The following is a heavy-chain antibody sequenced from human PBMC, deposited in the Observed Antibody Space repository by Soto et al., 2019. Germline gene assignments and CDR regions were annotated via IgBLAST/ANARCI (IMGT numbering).Heavy chain of an antibody. V-gene: IGHV3-23*01. CDR3: AKEHYYDSCSYFNYFEY. D-gene: IGHD3-22*01. CDR2: FSVSSGST. J-gene: IGHJ4*02. CDR1: GITFSSYT. Sequence: PGGSLILSCAASGITFSSYTMSWVRQAPGKVLDLVSGFSVSSGSTYYADSVKCRFTISRDNSKNTLYLQMISLRAEDTAVYYCAKEHYYDSCSYFNYFEYWGQGTLVTVSS.